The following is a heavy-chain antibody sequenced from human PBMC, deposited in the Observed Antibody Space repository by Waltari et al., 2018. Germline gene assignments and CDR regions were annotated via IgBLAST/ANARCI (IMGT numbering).Heavy chain of an antibody. J-gene: IGHJ4*02. CDR2: IYYSGST. CDR3: ARLPTTVTNPPFDY. CDR1: GGSISGYY. V-gene: IGHV4-59*08. Sequence: QVQLQESGPGLVKPSETLSLTCTVSGGSISGYYWSWIRQPPGKGLEWIAYIYYSGSTNYNPSLSSRVTISVDTSKNQFSLKVSSVTAADTAVYYCARLPTTVTNPPFDYWGQGILVTVSS. D-gene: IGHD4-4*01.